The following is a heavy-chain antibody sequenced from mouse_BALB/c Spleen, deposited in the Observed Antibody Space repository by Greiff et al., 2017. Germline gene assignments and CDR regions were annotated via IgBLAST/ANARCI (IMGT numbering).Heavy chain of an antibody. V-gene: IGHV1-67*01. Sequence: VQLHQSGPELVRPGVSVKISCKGSGYTFTDYAMHWVKQSHAKSLEWIGVISTYYGNTNYNQKFKGKATMTVDKSSSTAYMELARLTSEDSAIYYCARGGGRYFDVWGAGTTVTVSS. CDR2: ISTYYGNT. CDR1: GYTFTDYA. J-gene: IGHJ1*01. CDR3: ARGGGRYFDV.